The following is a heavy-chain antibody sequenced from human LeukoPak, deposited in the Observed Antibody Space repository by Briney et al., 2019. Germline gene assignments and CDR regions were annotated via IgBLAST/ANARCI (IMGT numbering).Heavy chain of an antibody. D-gene: IGHD4-17*01. CDR1: GGSISSSSYY. CDR3: ARLGGWDYGDYPQYYFDY. V-gene: IGHV4-39*01. Sequence: PSETLSLTCTVSGGSISSSSYYWGWIRQPPGKGLEWIGSIYYSGSTYYNPSLKSRVTISVDTFKNQFSLKLSSVTAADTAVYYCARLGGWDYGDYPQYYFDYWGQGTLVTVSS. CDR2: IYYSGST. J-gene: IGHJ4*02.